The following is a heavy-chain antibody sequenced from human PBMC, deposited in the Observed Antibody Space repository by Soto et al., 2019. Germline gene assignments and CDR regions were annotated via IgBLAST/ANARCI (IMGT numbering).Heavy chain of an antibody. V-gene: IGHV4-59*08. CDR3: ARGHSTSWVNWFDP. CDR1: GGSISSYE. J-gene: IGHJ5*02. Sequence: SETLCLTCSVSGGSISSYEWNWIRQPPGKGLEWIGYIYDSGSANYNPSLKSRVTMSVDTSRNQFSLKMNFVTAADTAVYYCARGHSTSWVNWFDPWGQGILVTVSS. CDR2: IYDSGSA. D-gene: IGHD6-13*01.